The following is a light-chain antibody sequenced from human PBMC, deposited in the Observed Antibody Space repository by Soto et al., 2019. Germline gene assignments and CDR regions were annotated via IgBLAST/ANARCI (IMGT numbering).Light chain of an antibody. J-gene: IGKJ1*01. CDR2: AAS. CDR1: QGISTY. Sequence: DIQMTQSPSSLSASVGDRVTITCRASQGISTYLNWYHQKPGKAPKLLIYAASSLQSGVPSRFSGSGSETDFTLTISSLQPEDFATYSCQQSYSTTWTFGQGTKVDTK. V-gene: IGKV1-39*01. CDR3: QQSYSTTWT.